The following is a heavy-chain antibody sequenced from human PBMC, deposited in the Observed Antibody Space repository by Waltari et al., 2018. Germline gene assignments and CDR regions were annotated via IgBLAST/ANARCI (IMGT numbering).Heavy chain of an antibody. V-gene: IGHV4-59*01. CDR2: IYYIGST. CDR3: AREGEGYDFWSGYYTAEWSYFDY. J-gene: IGHJ4*02. CDR1: GGPLGSYY. D-gene: IGHD3-3*01. Sequence: QVQLQESGPGLVKPSATLSLTCTVYGGPLGSYYLSLIGLPPGKGLEGIGYIYYIGSTNYNPPLKSRVAISVDTSKNQFSLKLSSVTAADTAVYYCAREGEGYDFWSGYYTAEWSYFDYWGQGTLVTVSS.